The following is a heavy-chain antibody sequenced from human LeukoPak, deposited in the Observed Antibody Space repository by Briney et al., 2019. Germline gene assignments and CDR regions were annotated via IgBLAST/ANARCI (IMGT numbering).Heavy chain of an antibody. J-gene: IGHJ6*02. CDR1: GFTFSNYG. D-gene: IGHD2-21*01. V-gene: IGHV3-30*18. CDR3: VKAIPPQTL. Sequence: SGKSLRLSCAASGFTFSNYGMHWVRQAPGKGLEWVAVISYGGSNKYYADSVKGRFTISRDNSKDTLYLQMSSLRAEDTAVYYCVKAIPPQTLWGQGTTVTVSS. CDR2: ISYGGSNK.